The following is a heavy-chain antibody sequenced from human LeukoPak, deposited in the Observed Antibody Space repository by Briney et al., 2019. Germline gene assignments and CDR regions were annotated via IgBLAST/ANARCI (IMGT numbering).Heavy chain of an antibody. CDR1: GYSISSGYY. J-gene: IGHJ4*02. D-gene: IGHD2-15*01. CDR3: ARVLGYCSGGSCYGYFDY. V-gene: IGHV4-38-2*02. CDR2: IYHSGST. Sequence: SETLSLTCTVSGYSISSGYYWGWIRQPPGKGLEWIGSIYHSGSTYYNPSLKSRVTISVDTSKNQCSLKLSSVPAADTAVYYCARVLGYCSGGSCYGYFDYWGQGTLVTVSS.